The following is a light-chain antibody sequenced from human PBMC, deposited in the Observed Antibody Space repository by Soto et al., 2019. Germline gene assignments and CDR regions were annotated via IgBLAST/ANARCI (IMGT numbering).Light chain of an antibody. Sequence: QSVLTQPPSVSAAPGQKVTISCSGSSSNIGGNSVSWYQQLPGAAPTLLIYDDNKRPSGIPDRFSGSKSGTSATLGITRFQTGDEADYYCGSWDSSLSAYVFGTGTKVTVL. CDR2: DDN. J-gene: IGLJ1*01. CDR3: GSWDSSLSAYV. V-gene: IGLV1-51*01. CDR1: SSNIGGNS.